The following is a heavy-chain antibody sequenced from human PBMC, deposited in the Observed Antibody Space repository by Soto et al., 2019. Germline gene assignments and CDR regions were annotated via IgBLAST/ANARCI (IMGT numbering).Heavy chain of an antibody. D-gene: IGHD2-8*01. CDR2: MNPNSGNT. V-gene: IGHV1-8*01. Sequence: QVQLVQSGAEVKKPGASVKVSCKASGDTFTNYDIKWVRQATGQGLEWMGWMNPNSGNTGYAQKFQGRVTMTRNTAISIAYIELSSLLSEDTSMYYCARVRNGMDVWGQGTTVTVSS. J-gene: IGHJ6*02. CDR3: ARVRNGMDV. CDR1: GDTFTNYD.